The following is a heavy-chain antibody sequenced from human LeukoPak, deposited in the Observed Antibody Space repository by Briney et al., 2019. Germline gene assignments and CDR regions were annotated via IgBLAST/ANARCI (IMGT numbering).Heavy chain of an antibody. CDR1: GGSISSGGYY. J-gene: IGHJ5*02. CDR2: IYYSGST. CDR3: ASYSSSWYWFDP. Sequence: SQTLSLTCTVSGGSISSGGYYWSWIRQHPGTGLEWIGYIYYSGSTYYNPSLKSRVTISVDTSKSQFSLKLSSVTAADTAVYYCASYSSSWYWFDPWGQGTLVTVSS. D-gene: IGHD6-13*01. V-gene: IGHV4-31*03.